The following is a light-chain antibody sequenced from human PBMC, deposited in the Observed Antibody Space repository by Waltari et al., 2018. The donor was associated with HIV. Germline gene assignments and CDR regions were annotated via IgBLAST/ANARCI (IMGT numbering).Light chain of an antibody. J-gene: IGLJ2*01. Sequence: QPVLTQPPSASGTPGQRVTFSCSASSSNIASNPVACYQKLPGMAPRLLIFNNNQRPSGVPDRFSGSKSGTSASLAISGLQSEDEADYYCAAWDDSLNGHVLFGGGTKLTVL. CDR2: NNN. CDR3: AAWDDSLNGHVL. CDR1: SSNIASNP. V-gene: IGLV1-44*01.